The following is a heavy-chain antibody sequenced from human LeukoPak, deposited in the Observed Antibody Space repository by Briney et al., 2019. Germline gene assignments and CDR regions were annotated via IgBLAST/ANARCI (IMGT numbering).Heavy chain of an antibody. J-gene: IGHJ3*02. CDR2: IYHSGST. D-gene: IGHD3-22*01. CDR3: ARVAVYDSSGYPSVDI. CDR1: GYSISSGYY. Sequence: SETLSLTCTVSGYSISSGYYWGWIRQPPGKGLEWIGSIYHSGSTYYNPSLKSRVTISVDTSKNQFSLKLSSVTAADTAVYYCARVAVYDSSGYPSVDIWGQGTMVTVSS. V-gene: IGHV4-38-2*02.